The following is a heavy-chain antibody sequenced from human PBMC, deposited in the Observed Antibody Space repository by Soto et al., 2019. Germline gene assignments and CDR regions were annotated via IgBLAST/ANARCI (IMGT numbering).Heavy chain of an antibody. J-gene: IGHJ4*02. Sequence: QLQLQESGSGLVKPSQTLSLTCAVSGGSISSGGYSWSWIRQPPGKGLEWIGYMYHSGSTYYNPSPKSRVTIPEDRSKTHFPLKLGFVPAAARAVYYWARAIGGSGELLGGYYFDYWAREPWSPSPQ. CDR2: MYHSGST. V-gene: IGHV4-30-2*01. CDR1: GGSISSGGYS. D-gene: IGHD3-10*01. CDR3: ARAIGGSGELLGGYYFDY.